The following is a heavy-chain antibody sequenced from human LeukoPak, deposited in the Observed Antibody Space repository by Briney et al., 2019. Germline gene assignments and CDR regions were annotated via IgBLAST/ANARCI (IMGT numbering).Heavy chain of an antibody. J-gene: IGHJ6*02. D-gene: IGHD6-19*01. CDR1: GFTFSSYD. Sequence: GGSLRLSCAASGFTFSSYDVHWVRQATGKGLEWVSAIGTAGDTYYPGSVKGRFTISRENAKNSLYLQMNSLRAGDTAVYYCARGAVAGPCMDVWGQGTTVTVSS. V-gene: IGHV3-13*01. CDR3: ARGAVAGPCMDV. CDR2: IGTAGDT.